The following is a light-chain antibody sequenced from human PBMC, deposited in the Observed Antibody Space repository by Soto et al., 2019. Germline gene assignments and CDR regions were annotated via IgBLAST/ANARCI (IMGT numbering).Light chain of an antibody. Sequence: EMVLTQSPATLSFSAGERATLSSRASQSVSSYLAWYQQKPGQAPRLLIYDASNRATGIPARFSGSGSGTDFTLTISSLEPEDFAVYYCQQRSNWPLTFGGGTKVDIK. CDR3: QQRSNWPLT. J-gene: IGKJ4*01. CDR2: DAS. CDR1: QSVSSY. V-gene: IGKV3-11*01.